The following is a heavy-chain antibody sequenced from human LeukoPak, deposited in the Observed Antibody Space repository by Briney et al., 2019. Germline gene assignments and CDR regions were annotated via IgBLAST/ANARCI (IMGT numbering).Heavy chain of an antibody. J-gene: IGHJ4*02. CDR3: ARGPYSSHDY. Sequence: SETLSLTCAVYGGSFSGYYWSWIRQPPGKGLEWIGSIYYSGSTYYNPSLKSRVTISVDTSENQFSLKLSSVTAADTAVYYCARGPYSSHDYWGQGTLVTVSS. CDR1: GGSFSGYY. V-gene: IGHV4-34*01. CDR2: IYYSGST. D-gene: IGHD6-13*01.